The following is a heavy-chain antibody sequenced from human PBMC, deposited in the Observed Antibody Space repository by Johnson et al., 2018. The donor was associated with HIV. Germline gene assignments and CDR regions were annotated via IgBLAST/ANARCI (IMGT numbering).Heavy chain of an antibody. CDR3: AKDVVLRYFDWLSPPSSDAFDI. CDR1: GFTFTNAW. J-gene: IGHJ3*02. D-gene: IGHD3-9*01. Sequence: MQLVESGGGLVKAGGSLRLSCAASGFTFTNAWMTWVRQAPGKGLEWVSAISGSGGNTYYADSVKGQFTISRDNSKNTLYLQMNSLRAEATAVYYCAKDVVLRYFDWLSPPSSDAFDIWGQGTMVTVSS. V-gene: IGHV3-23*04. CDR2: ISGSGGNT.